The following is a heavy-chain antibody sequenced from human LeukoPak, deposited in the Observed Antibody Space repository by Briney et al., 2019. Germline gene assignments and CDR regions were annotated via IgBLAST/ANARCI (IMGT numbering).Heavy chain of an antibody. Sequence: GGSLRLSCAASGFTFSSYGMHWVRQAPGKGLEWVAVIWYDGSNNYYADSVKGRFTISRDNSKNTLYLQMNSLRAEDTAVYYYARDRWDIVVVPAASCYYYMDVWGKGTTVTVSS. V-gene: IGHV3-33*01. CDR2: IWYDGSNN. CDR1: GFTFSSYG. D-gene: IGHD2-2*01. J-gene: IGHJ6*03. CDR3: ARDRWDIVVVPAASCYYYMDV.